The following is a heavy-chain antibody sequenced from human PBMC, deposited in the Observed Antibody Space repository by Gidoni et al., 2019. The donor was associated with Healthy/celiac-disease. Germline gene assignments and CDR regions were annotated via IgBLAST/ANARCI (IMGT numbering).Heavy chain of an antibody. CDR3: ARFTRSAAFDI. V-gene: IGHV2-5*01. CDR1: GFSLSTSGVD. J-gene: IGHJ3*02. CDR2: IYWNDDK. Sequence: QITLKESGPTLVKPTQTLTLTCTFSGFSLSTSGVDVGWIRQTPGKALEWLALIYWNDDKRYSPSLKSRLTITKDTSKNQVVLTMTNMDPVDTATYYCARFTRSAAFDIWGQGTMVTVSS.